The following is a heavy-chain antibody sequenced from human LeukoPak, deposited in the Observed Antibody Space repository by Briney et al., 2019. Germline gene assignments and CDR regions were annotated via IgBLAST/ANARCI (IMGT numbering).Heavy chain of an antibody. CDR3: AKDGASTIAARRPFDY. J-gene: IGHJ4*02. V-gene: IGHV3-7*03. Sequence: GGSLRLSCAASGFTFSSYWMSWVRQAPGKGLEWVANIKQDGSEKYYVDSVKGRFTISRDNSKNTLYLQMNSLRAEDTAVYYCAKDGASTIAARRPFDYWGQGTLVTVSS. CDR2: IKQDGSEK. D-gene: IGHD6-6*01. CDR1: GFTFSSYW.